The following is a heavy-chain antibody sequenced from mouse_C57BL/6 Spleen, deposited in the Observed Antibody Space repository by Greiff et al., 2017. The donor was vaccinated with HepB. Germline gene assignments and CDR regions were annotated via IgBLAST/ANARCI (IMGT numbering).Heavy chain of an antibody. CDR2: INPNNGGT. J-gene: IGHJ4*01. V-gene: IGHV1-22*01. CDR1: GYTFTDYN. D-gene: IGHD1-1*01. CDR3: ARNYYGSLYYAMDY. Sequence: EVQLQQSGPELVKPGASVKMSCKASGYTFTDYNMHWVKQSHGKSLEWIGYINPNNGGTSYNQKFKGKATLTVNKSSSTAYMELRSLTSEDSAVYYCARNYYGSLYYAMDYWGQGTSVTVSS.